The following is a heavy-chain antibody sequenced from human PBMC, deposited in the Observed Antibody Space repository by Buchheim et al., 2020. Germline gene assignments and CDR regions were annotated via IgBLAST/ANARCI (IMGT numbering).Heavy chain of an antibody. CDR2: ISDTSSTI. Sequence: EVELVESGGGLVKPGGSLRLSCAVSGFSFSTYSMDWVRQAPGKGLEWLAYISDTSSTIYYGDSVKGRFTVSRDNAKNALYLQMNSLRGEDTAVYYCARAPTPYSSSWYDYYYGMDVWGQGTT. CDR1: GFSFSTYS. D-gene: IGHD6-13*01. CDR3: ARAPTPYSSSWYDYYYGMDV. J-gene: IGHJ6*02. V-gene: IGHV3-48*04.